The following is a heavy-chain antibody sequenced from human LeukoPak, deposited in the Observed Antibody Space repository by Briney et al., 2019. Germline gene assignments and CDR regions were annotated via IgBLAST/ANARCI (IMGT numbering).Heavy chain of an antibody. CDR2: IWYDGSNK. Sequence: GGSLRLSCAASGFTFSSYGMHWVRQAPGKGLEWVAVIWYDGSNKYYADSVKGRFTISRDNSKNTLYLQMNSLRAEDTAVYYCARSGYDSSGYYQTDYWGQGTLVTVSS. CDR3: ARSGYDSSGYYQTDY. D-gene: IGHD3-22*01. V-gene: IGHV3-33*08. J-gene: IGHJ4*02. CDR1: GFTFSSYG.